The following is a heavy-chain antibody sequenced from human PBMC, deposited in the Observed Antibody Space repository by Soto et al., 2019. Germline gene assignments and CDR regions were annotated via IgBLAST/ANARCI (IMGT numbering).Heavy chain of an antibody. V-gene: IGHV3-30-3*01. Sequence: QVQLVESGGGVVQPGRSLRLSCAVSGFTLSSHAMHWVRQAPGTGLEWVALILSDGSNKYYADSVKGRFTTSRDNSKNTMSLQMNSLSVEDTAVYYCARDDEGRIDCDLGYWGQGSLVTFSS. D-gene: IGHD2-21*01. CDR1: GFTLSSHA. CDR3: ARDDEGRIDCDLGY. CDR2: ILSDGSNK. J-gene: IGHJ4*02.